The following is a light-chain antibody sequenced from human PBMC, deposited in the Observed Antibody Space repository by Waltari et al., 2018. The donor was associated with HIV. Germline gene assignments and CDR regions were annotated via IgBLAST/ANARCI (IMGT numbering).Light chain of an antibody. CDR2: DAS. V-gene: IGKV3-11*01. Sequence: EIVLTQSPVTLSLSTGERATLSCRASKSVRTYLAWYQQKPGQAPRLLIYDASNRATGMPARFSGSGSGTDFTLTISSLEPEDFAVYYCQQRSKWLTFGGGTKVEIK. CDR3: QQRSKWLT. CDR1: KSVRTY. J-gene: IGKJ4*01.